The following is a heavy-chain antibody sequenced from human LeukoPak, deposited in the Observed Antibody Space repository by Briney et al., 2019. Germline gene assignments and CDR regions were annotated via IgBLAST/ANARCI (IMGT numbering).Heavy chain of an antibody. D-gene: IGHD3-10*01. J-gene: IGHJ5*02. V-gene: IGHV4-61*01. CDR1: GGSVRSDSHY. CDR3: ARFLWFGGPFDP. CDR2: ISYSGST. Sequence: SETLSLTCTVSGGSVRSDSHYWNWIRQPPGKGLEWIGCISYSGSTTYKSSLKGRATISMDASKNQFSLKVGSVTAADTAVYYCARFLWFGGPFDPWGQRTLVTVSS.